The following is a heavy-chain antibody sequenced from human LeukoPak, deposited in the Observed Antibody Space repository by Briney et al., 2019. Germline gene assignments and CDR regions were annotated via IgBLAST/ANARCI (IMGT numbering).Heavy chain of an antibody. CDR2: ISSSSSYI. J-gene: IGHJ3*02. CDR3: AKDGGSDPDSFDI. CDR1: GFTFSSYS. V-gene: IGHV3-21*01. Sequence: GGSLRLSCAASGFTFSSYSMNWVRQAPGKGLEWVSSISSSSSYIYYADSVKGRFTISRDNAKNSLYLQMNSLRAEDTAVYYCAKDGGSDPDSFDIWGQGTMVTVSS. D-gene: IGHD2-15*01.